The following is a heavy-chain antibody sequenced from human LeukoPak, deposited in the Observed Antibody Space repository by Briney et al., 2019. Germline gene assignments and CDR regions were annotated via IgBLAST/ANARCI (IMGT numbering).Heavy chain of an antibody. J-gene: IGHJ4*02. CDR1: GGTFSSYA. CDR2: IIPIFGTA. CDR3: ARQPYCSSSTSYVCEFDY. D-gene: IGHD2-2*01. V-gene: IGHV1-69*01. Sequence: SVKVSCKASGGTFSSYAICWVRQAPGQGLEWMGGIIPIFGTANYAQKFQGRVTITADESTSTAYMELSSLRSEDTAVYYCARQPYCSSSTSYVCEFDYWGQGTLVTVSS.